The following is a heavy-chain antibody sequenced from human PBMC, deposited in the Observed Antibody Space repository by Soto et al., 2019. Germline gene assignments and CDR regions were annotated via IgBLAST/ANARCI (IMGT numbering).Heavy chain of an antibody. CDR1: GGSISSGGYS. CDR3: AAGGGLPRYY. J-gene: IGHJ4*02. V-gene: IGHV4-30-2*01. Sequence: QLQLQESGSGLVKPSQTLSLTCAVSGGSISSGGYSWSWIRQPPGKGLEWIGYIYHSGSTYYNPPLKSGVTISVDRSKNQVSLKLSSVTAADTAVYYCAAGGGLPRYYWGQGTLVTVSS. CDR2: IYHSGST. D-gene: IGHD5-12*01.